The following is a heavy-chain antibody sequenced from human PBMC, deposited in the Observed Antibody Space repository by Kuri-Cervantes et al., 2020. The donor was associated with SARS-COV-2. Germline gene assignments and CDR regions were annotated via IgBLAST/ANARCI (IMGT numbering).Heavy chain of an antibody. Sequence: ASVKVSCKASGFTFTSSAVQWVRQAPGQGLEWMGWINPNSGGTNYAQKFQGRVTMTRDTSISTAYMELSRLRSDDTAVYYCATDHCSGGSCNPYNWFDPWGQGNRV. CDR1: GFTFTSSA. CDR3: ATDHCSGGSCNPYNWFDP. CDR2: INPNSGGT. V-gene: IGHV1-2*02. J-gene: IGHJ5*02. D-gene: IGHD2-15*01.